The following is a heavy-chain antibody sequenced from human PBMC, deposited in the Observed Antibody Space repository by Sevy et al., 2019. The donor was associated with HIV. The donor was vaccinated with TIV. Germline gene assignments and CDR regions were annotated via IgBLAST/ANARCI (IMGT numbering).Heavy chain of an antibody. CDR2: INSDGSST. CDR3: AREYEGYRYGTPYYYYYGMDV. Sequence: GGSLRLSCAASGFTFSSYWMYWVRQAPGKGLVWVSRINSDGSSTSYADSVKGRFTISRDNAKNTLYLQMNSLRAEDTAVYYCAREYEGYRYGTPYYYYYGMDVWGQGTTVTVSS. J-gene: IGHJ6*02. CDR1: GFTFSSYW. V-gene: IGHV3-74*01. D-gene: IGHD5-18*01.